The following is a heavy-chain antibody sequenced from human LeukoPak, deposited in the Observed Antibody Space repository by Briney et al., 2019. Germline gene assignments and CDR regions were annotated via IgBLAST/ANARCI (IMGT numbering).Heavy chain of an antibody. Sequence: GGSLRLSCGPSGFTFSSYGMTWVRQAPGKGLEWVSSINSSGGIAYYADSVKGRFTISRDNSRNTLFLQMNSLRAEDTAIYYCAKDQGELRFDHWGQGTLVTVSS. V-gene: IGHV3-23*01. D-gene: IGHD1-26*01. J-gene: IGHJ5*02. CDR1: GFTFSSYG. CDR3: AKDQGELRFDH. CDR2: INSSGGIA.